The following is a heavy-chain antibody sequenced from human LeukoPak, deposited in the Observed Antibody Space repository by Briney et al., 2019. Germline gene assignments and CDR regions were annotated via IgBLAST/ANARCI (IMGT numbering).Heavy chain of an antibody. V-gene: IGHV3-23*01. CDR2: ISNRDRT. D-gene: IGHD1-26*01. CDR3: AKESPYAVGGTGRVYYFDY. CDR1: GFTFSSYA. Sequence: GGSLRLSCAASGFTFSSYAISWARQAPGKGLEWVSAISNRDRTYYTDSVKGRFTISRDNSKNTVHLQMNSLRAEDTAVYYCAKESPYAVGGTGRVYYFDYWGQGAPVTVSS. J-gene: IGHJ4*02.